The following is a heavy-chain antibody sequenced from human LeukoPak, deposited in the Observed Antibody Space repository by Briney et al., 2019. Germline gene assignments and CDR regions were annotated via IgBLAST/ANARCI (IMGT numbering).Heavy chain of an antibody. D-gene: IGHD6-19*01. Sequence: GASVKVSCKASGYTFTGYYMHWVRQAPGQGLEWMGWINPNSGGTNYAQKFQSRVTMTRDTSISTAYMELSRLRSDDTAVYYCARVAIAVAATEYFQHWGQGTLVTVSS. V-gene: IGHV1-2*02. CDR1: GYTFTGYY. J-gene: IGHJ1*01. CDR3: ARVAIAVAATEYFQH. CDR2: INPNSGGT.